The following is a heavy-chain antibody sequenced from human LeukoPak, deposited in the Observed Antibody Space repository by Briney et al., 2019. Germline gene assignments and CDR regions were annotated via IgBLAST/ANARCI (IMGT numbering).Heavy chain of an antibody. J-gene: IGHJ5*02. CDR1: GFTFSSYA. Sequence: GGSLRLSCAASGFTFSSYAMSWVRQAPGKGLEWVSAISGSGGSTYYADSVKGRFTISRDNSKNTLYLQMNSLRAEDTAVYYCARSIVVVVAATGWFDPWGQGTLVTVSS. D-gene: IGHD2-15*01. V-gene: IGHV3-23*01. CDR2: ISGSGGST. CDR3: ARSIVVVVAATGWFDP.